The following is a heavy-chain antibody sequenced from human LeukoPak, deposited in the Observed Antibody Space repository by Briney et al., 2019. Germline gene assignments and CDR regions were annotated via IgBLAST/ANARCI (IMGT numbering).Heavy chain of an antibody. V-gene: IGHV1-2*02. CDR2: ITPNSGGT. CDR1: GYTFTGYY. CDR3: ARDRTDYYDSNAYYPNWFDP. J-gene: IGHJ5*02. D-gene: IGHD3-22*01. Sequence: ASVKVSCKASGYTFTGYYIHWVRQAPGQGLEWMGWITPNSGGTNYAQKFQDRVTMTRDTSISTVYMELSRLRSDDTAVYYCARDRTDYYDSNAYYPNWFDPWGQGTLVTVSS.